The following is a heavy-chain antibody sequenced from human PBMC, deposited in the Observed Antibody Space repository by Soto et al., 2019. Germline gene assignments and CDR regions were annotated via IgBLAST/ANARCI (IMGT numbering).Heavy chain of an antibody. D-gene: IGHD5-18*01. J-gene: IGHJ4*02. CDR2: IYHTGTT. CDR1: GDSISRGYH. V-gene: IGHV4-38-2*01. Sequence: PSETLSLTCAVSGDSISRGYHWAWIRQPPGKGLEWVASIYHTGTTYYNPSLTSRVTISVDTSKNQFSLKLTSVTAADSAVYYCARTASVGYGPYCGQGTLVTVS. CDR3: ARTASVGYGPY.